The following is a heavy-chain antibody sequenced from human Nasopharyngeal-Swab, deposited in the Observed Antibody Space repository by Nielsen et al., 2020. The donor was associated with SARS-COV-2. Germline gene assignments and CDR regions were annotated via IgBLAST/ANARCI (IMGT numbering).Heavy chain of an antibody. CDR1: GYTFTSYY. CDR3: ARDLQVQGVLDY. J-gene: IGHJ4*02. Sequence: ASVNVSCKASGYTFTSYYMHWVRQAPGQGLEWMGLINPSGGSTSYAQKFQGRVTMTRDTSTSTVYMELSSLRSEDTAVYYCARDLQVQGVLDYWGQGTLVTVSS. CDR2: INPSGGST. D-gene: IGHD2-8*02. V-gene: IGHV1-46*01.